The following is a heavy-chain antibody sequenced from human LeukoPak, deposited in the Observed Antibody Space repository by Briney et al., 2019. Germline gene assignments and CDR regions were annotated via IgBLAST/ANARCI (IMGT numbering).Heavy chain of an antibody. CDR3: ARVLIRGVRDDDSFGI. V-gene: IGHV1-18*01. CDR1: GYTFTSYA. CDR2: LSTYNGKT. D-gene: IGHD3-10*01. Sequence: GASVKVSCKAAGYTFTSYAISWVRQAPGQGLEWMGWLSTYNGKTNYAQKVQGRVTMTRDTSTSTVYMELSSLRSEDTAVYYCARVLIRGVRDDDSFGIWGQGTMVTVSS. J-gene: IGHJ3*02.